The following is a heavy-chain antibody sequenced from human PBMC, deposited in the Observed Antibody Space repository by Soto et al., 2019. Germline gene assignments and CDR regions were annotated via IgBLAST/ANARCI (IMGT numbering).Heavy chain of an antibody. Sequence: SETLSLTCTFSGGSISSSSYYWGWIRQPPGKGLEWIGSIYYSGSTYYNPSLKSRVTISVDTSKNQFSLKLSSVTAADTAVYYCARREQQLAYSWFDPWGQGTLVTVSS. J-gene: IGHJ5*02. V-gene: IGHV4-39*01. CDR1: GGSISSSSYY. D-gene: IGHD6-13*01. CDR3: ARREQQLAYSWFDP. CDR2: IYYSGST.